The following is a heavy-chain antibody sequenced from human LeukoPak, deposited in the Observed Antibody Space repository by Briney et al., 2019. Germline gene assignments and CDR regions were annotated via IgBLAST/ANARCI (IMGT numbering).Heavy chain of an antibody. CDR3: AKGRTLVGGSTRSYDY. J-gene: IGHJ4*02. CDR2: IKSDGSST. CDR1: GFTVSNHW. Sequence: GGSLRLSCAASGFTVSNHWMHWVRQAPGKGLVWVSRIKSDGSSTSYADSVKGRFTISRDNAKNTLYLQMNSLRVEDTAVYYCAKGRTLVGGSTRSYDYWGQGTLVTVSS. V-gene: IGHV3-74*01. D-gene: IGHD1-26*01.